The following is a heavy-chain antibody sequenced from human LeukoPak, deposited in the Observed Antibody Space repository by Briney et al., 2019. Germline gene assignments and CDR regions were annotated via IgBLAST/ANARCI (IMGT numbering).Heavy chain of an antibody. Sequence: GFLLFSCAAARFTLSSYERHWVSEAIGKGLEWVSLIGTVGDPYYPGSVKCRFIISRENAKNSLYLQMNSLRAGDTAVYYCARGENCSGGSCSKSIDYWGQGTLVTVSS. V-gene: IGHV3-13*05. J-gene: IGHJ4*02. D-gene: IGHD2-15*01. CDR3: ARGENCSGGSCSKSIDY. CDR1: RFTLSSYE. CDR2: IGTVGDP.